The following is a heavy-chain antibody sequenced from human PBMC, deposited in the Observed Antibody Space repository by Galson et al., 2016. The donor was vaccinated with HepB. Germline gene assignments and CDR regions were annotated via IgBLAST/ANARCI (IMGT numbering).Heavy chain of an antibody. Sequence: SVKVSCKVSGYSLTELSMHWVRQAPGKGLEWMGGFDPEDGETIYAQKFQGRVTMTEDTSTDTAYMELSSLRSEDTAVYYCASLRTGYTYGYGTFDFWGQGTLVAVSS. V-gene: IGHV1-24*01. D-gene: IGHD5-18*01. J-gene: IGHJ4*02. CDR3: ASLRTGYTYGYGTFDF. CDR1: GYSLTELS. CDR2: FDPEDGET.